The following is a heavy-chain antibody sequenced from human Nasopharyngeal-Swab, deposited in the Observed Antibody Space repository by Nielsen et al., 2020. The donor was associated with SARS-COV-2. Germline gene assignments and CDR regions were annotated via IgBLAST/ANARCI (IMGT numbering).Heavy chain of an antibody. CDR1: GFSLSTSGMC. J-gene: IGHJ6*02. V-gene: IGHV4-61*08. D-gene: IGHD6-19*01. Sequence: SGPTLVKPTQTLTLTCTFSGFSLSTSGMCVSWIRQPPGKGLEWIGYIYYSGSINYNPSLRSRVTISVDTSKNQFSLKLSSVTAADTAVYYCARIAVAGYYYYYYGMDVWGQGTTVTVSS. CDR3: ARIAVAGYYYYYYGMDV. CDR2: IYYSGSI.